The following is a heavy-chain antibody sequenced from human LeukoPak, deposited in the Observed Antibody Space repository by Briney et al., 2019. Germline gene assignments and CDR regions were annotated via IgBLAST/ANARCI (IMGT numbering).Heavy chain of an antibody. D-gene: IGHD3-3*01. J-gene: IGHJ6*02. CDR3: ARVGTYYDFWSGSYYYGMDV. Sequence: SETLSLTCTVSGGSISSYYWSWIRQPAGKGLEWIGRIYTSGSTNYNPSLKSRVTMSVDTSKNQFSLKLSSVTAADTAVYYCARVGTYYDFWSGSYYYGMDVWGQGTTVTVSS. CDR1: GGSISSYY. CDR2: IYTSGST. V-gene: IGHV4-4*07.